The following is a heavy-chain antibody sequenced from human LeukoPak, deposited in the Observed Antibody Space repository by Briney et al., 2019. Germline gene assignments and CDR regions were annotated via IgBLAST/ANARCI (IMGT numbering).Heavy chain of an antibody. CDR1: GFTFSGYG. Sequence: GGSLRLSCAASGFTFSGYGMSWVRQAPGKGLEWVSSIGGSGADTFYADSVKGRFTISRDNSKNTLYLQMNTLRAEDTAVYYCAKSDNRRITMIVVVITLDYWGQGTLVTVSS. D-gene: IGHD3-22*01. CDR2: IGGSGADT. CDR3: AKSDNRRITMIVVVITLDY. J-gene: IGHJ4*02. V-gene: IGHV3-23*01.